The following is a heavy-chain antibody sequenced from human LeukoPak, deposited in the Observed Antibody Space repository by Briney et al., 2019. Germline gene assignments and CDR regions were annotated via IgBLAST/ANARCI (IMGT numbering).Heavy chain of an antibody. Sequence: GGSLRLSCAASGFTFDDYAMHWVRQAPGKGLEWVSLISGDGGSTYYADSVKGRFTISRDNAKNSLYLQMSSLRVEDTAVYYCARDTSAEKGQQLANWGQGTLVTVSS. J-gene: IGHJ4*02. V-gene: IGHV3-43*02. CDR1: GFTFDDYA. CDR2: ISGDGGST. D-gene: IGHD6-13*01. CDR3: ARDTSAEKGQQLAN.